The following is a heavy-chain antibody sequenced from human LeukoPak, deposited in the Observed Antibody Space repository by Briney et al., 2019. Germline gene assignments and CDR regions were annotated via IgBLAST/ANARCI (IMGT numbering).Heavy chain of an antibody. Sequence: SETLSLTCTVSGGSISSSSYYWGWIRQPPGKGLEWIGSIYYSGSTYYNPSLKSRVTISVDTSKNQFSLKLSSVTAADTAVYYCARYSGYDFLDYCDYWGQGTLVTVSS. D-gene: IGHD5-12*01. CDR2: IYYSGST. CDR1: GGSISSSSYY. J-gene: IGHJ4*02. V-gene: IGHV4-39*01. CDR3: ARYSGYDFLDYCDY.